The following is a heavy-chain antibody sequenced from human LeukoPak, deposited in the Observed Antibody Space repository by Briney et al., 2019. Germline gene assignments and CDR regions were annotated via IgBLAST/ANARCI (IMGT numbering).Heavy chain of an antibody. V-gene: IGHV3-49*04. Sequence: PGRSLRLSCTASGFTFGDYAMSWVRQAPGKGLEGVGFIRSKAYGGTTEYAASVKGRFPISRDDSKSIAYLQMNSLKTEDTAVYYCTSAPTYYYDSSGYWSFDYWGQGTLVTAAS. J-gene: IGHJ4*02. CDR1: GFTFGDYA. D-gene: IGHD3-22*01. CDR2: IRSKAYGGTT. CDR3: TSAPTYYYDSSGYWSFDY.